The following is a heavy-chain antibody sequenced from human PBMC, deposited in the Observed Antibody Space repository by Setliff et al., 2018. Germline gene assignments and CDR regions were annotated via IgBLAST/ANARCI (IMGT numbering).Heavy chain of an antibody. D-gene: IGHD2-21*02. CDR3: ARSPPTVVVTAIQAIFDY. J-gene: IGHJ4*02. V-gene: IGHV1-18*01. CDR2: ISAYNGNA. CDR1: GGTFRNCG. Sequence: ASVKVSCKATGGTFRNCGISWVRQAPGQGLEWMGWISAYNGNANYAQKLQGRLTMTTDTSTSTAYMELRSLRSDDTAVYYCARSPPTVVVTAIQAIFDYWGQGTLVTVSS.